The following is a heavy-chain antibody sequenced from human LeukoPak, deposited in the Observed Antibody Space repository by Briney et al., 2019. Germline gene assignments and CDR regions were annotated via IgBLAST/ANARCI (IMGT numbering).Heavy chain of an antibody. CDR1: GGSVSSSTYY. D-gene: IGHD3-22*01. CDR2: IYYSGST. J-gene: IGHJ3*02. CDR3: ARGGYYGNAFDI. Sequence: PSETLSLTCTVSGGSVSSSTYYWGWIRQPPGKELEWIGTIYYSGSTYYNPSLKSRVTISVDTSKNQFSLKLSSVTAADTAVYYCARGGYYGNAFDIWGQGTMVTVSS. V-gene: IGHV4-39*07.